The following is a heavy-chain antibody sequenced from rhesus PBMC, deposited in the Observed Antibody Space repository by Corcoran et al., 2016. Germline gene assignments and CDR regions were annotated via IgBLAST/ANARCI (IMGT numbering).Heavy chain of an antibody. V-gene: IGHV3-136*01. J-gene: IGHJ4*01. CDR1: GFTFSGYD. D-gene: IGHD6-13*01. Sequence: EVQLVESGGGLVQPGGSLRLSCAGSGFTFSGYDLGWVRRAPGKGLEWVSYISDTGKAIYYADSVKCRFTISRDNAKNSMSLQMSSLRAEDSAIYYCTRERYSTYWGPGVLVTVSS. CDR2: ISDTGKAI. CDR3: TRERYSTY.